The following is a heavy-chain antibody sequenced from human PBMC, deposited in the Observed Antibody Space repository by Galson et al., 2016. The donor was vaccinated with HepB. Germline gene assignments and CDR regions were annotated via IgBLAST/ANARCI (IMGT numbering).Heavy chain of an antibody. D-gene: IGHD3-3*01. Sequence: SLRLSCAASGFTVGNNYMSWVRQAPGQGLEWVPAISSTSHSTYYADSVKGRFTISRDNAKNTLFLQMDSLKIDDTAVYYCAKGWSGPDSWGQGTLVTVSS. J-gene: IGHJ4*02. V-gene: IGHV3-23*01. CDR2: ISSTSHST. CDR1: GFTVGNNY. CDR3: AKGWSGPDS.